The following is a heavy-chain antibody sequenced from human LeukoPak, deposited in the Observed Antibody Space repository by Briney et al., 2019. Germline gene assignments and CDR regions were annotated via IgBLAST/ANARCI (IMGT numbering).Heavy chain of an antibody. D-gene: IGHD1-26*01. V-gene: IGHV4-39*01. CDR1: GGSISSSGYY. Sequence: KPSATLSLTCPVSGGSISSSGYYWGWIRQPPGKGLGWIASIYYSGSTYYNPSLKSRVTISVDTSKNQLSLKLSSLTAADTAVYYCARHEYSGSYYGLSWFDPWGQGTLVTVSS. CDR2: IYYSGST. CDR3: ARHEYSGSYYGLSWFDP. J-gene: IGHJ5*02.